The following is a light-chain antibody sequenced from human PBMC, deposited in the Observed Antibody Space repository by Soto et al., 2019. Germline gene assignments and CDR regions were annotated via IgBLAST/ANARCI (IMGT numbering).Light chain of an antibody. Sequence: QSALTQPASVSGSPGQSITISCTGTSSDVGYYNYVSWYQQHPGKAPKLIIYEVSNRPSGVSNRFSGSKSGNTASLTISGLQAEDEADYYCGSHAGNSNLVFGGGTKLTVL. J-gene: IGLJ3*02. V-gene: IGLV2-14*01. CDR3: GSHAGNSNLV. CDR2: EVS. CDR1: SSDVGYYNY.